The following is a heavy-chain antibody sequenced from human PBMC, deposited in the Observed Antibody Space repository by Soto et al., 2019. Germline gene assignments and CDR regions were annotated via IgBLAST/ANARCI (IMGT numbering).Heavy chain of an antibody. CDR2: IYHSGST. V-gene: IGHV4-4*02. J-gene: IGHJ3*02. CDR3: ARAPPGFYSSGWPRAFDI. Sequence: SETPSLTCAVSGGSISSSNWWSWVRQPPGKGLEWIGEIYHSGSTKYNPSLKSRVTISVDNSKNHFSLKLSSVTPEDTAVYYCARAPPGFYSSGWPRAFDIWGQGTMVTVSS. D-gene: IGHD6-19*01. CDR1: GGSISSSNW.